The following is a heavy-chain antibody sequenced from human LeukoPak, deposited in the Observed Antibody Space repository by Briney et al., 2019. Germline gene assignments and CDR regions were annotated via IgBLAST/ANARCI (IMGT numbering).Heavy chain of an antibody. CDR1: GYAFTSYG. CDR3: ARETRQWRDFDY. D-gene: IGHD6-19*01. J-gene: IGHJ4*02. CDR2: ISAYNGNT. V-gene: IGHV1-18*01. Sequence: ASVKVSCKASGYAFTSYGISWVRHAPGQGLEWMGWISAYNGNTNYAQKLQGRVTMTTDTSTSTAYMELRSLRSDDTAVYYCARETRQWRDFDYWGQGTLVTVSS.